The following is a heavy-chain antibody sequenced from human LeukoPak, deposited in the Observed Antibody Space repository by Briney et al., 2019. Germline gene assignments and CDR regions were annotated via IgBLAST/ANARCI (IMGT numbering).Heavy chain of an antibody. V-gene: IGHV3-15*01. CDR1: GFTFTSAW. Sequence: GGSLRLSCAASGFTFTSAWMSWVRQAPGKGLEWVGRIKGETAAGAPDYVASVKGRFTISRDDSKNTLFLQMNGLKTEDTAVYYCITGDYDFWSGFYSPNHYFDYWGQGTLVTVSS. CDR3: ITGDYDFWSGFYSPNHYFDY. D-gene: IGHD3-3*01. J-gene: IGHJ4*02. CDR2: IKGETAAGAP.